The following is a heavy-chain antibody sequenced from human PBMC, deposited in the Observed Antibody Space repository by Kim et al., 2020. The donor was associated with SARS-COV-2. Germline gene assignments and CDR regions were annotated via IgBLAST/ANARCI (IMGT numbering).Heavy chain of an antibody. Sequence: SETLSLTCTVSGGSISSSSYYWGWIRQPPGKGLEWIGSIYYSGSTYYNPSLKSRVTISVDTSKNQFSLKLSSVTAADTAVYYCARQKRGLVLRFLEWLLLNNWFDPWGQGTLVTVSS. V-gene: IGHV4-39*01. CDR1: GGSISSSSYY. D-gene: IGHD3-3*01. J-gene: IGHJ5*02. CDR3: ARQKRGLVLRFLEWLLLNNWFDP. CDR2: IYYSGST.